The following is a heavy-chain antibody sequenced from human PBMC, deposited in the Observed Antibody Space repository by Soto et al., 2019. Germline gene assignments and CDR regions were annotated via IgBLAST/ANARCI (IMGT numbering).Heavy chain of an antibody. Sequence: EVQLVESGGGLVKPGGSLRLSCAASGFTFSNDSMTWVRQAPGKGLEWVGGIESKTDGGAIDYAAPLKGRFTMSRDNSKNTLYLQMNSLKTEDTAMYYCATRGLYTSSYYNAFNIGGQGTMFTISS. J-gene: IGHJ3*02. CDR2: IESKTDGGAI. CDR3: ATRGLYTSSYYNAFNI. V-gene: IGHV3-15*04. D-gene: IGHD6-13*01. CDR1: GFTFSNDS.